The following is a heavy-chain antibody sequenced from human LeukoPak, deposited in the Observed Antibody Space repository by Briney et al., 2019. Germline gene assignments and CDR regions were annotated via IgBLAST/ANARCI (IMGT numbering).Heavy chain of an antibody. CDR3: AREGHYDSSRFDP. D-gene: IGHD3-22*01. CDR1: GFPFDDYG. J-gene: IGHJ5*02. Sequence: GGSLRLSCAASGFPFDDYGMNWVRQVPGKGLEWVSGINWNGGSTGYADSVKGRFTISRDNAKNSLYLQMNSLRAEDTALYYCAREGHYDSSRFDPWGQGTLVTVSS. CDR2: INWNGGST. V-gene: IGHV3-20*04.